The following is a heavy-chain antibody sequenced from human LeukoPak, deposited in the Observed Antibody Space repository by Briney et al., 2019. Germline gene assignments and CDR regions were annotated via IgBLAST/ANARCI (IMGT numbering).Heavy chain of an antibody. CDR3: VRGTGY. V-gene: IGHV3-30*14. CDR2: ISYDGSNK. Sequence: GGSLRLSCAASGFTFSSYAMRWVRQAPGKGLEWVAVISYDGSNKYYADSVKGRFTISRDNSKNTLYLQMSSLRADDTAVYYCVRGTGYWGQGTLVTVSS. CDR1: GFTFSSYA. J-gene: IGHJ4*02.